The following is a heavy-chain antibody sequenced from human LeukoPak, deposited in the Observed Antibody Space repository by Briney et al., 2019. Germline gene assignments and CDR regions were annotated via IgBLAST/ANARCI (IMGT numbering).Heavy chain of an antibody. D-gene: IGHD6-19*01. CDR3: AREGYSSGWYYYYGMDV. J-gene: IGHJ6*02. CDR2: IKQDGSEK. Sequence: GSLRLSCAASGFTFSSYWMSWVRQAPGKGLEWVANIKQDGSEKYYVDSVKGRFTISRDNAKNSLYLQMNSLRAEDTAVYYCAREGYSSGWYYYYGMDVWGQGTTVTVSS. CDR1: GFTFSSYW. V-gene: IGHV3-7*01.